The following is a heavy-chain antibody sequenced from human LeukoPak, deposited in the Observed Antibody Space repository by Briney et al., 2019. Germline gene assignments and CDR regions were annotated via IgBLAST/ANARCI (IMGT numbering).Heavy chain of an antibody. D-gene: IGHD3-22*01. J-gene: IGHJ4*02. Sequence: PGGSLRLSCAASGFTVSSNYMSWVRQAPGKGLEWVSVIYSGGSTYYADSVKGRFTISRDNSKNTLYLQMNNLRVEDTAVYYCATESGTYDSHPFDYWGQGTLVTVSS. CDR1: GFTVSSNY. V-gene: IGHV3-53*01. CDR2: IYSGGST. CDR3: ATESGTYDSHPFDY.